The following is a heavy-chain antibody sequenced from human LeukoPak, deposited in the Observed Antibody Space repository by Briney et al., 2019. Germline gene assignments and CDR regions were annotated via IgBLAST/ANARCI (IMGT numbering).Heavy chain of an antibody. CDR2: ISPYNGNT. V-gene: IGHV1-18*01. CDR3: AKTGVAGATLAHYYYYMDV. Sequence: GASVKVSCKASGYTFNSYGISWVRQAPGQGLEWMGWISPYNGNTNYAQKLQGRVTMTTDTSTSTAYMELRSLRSDDTAVYYCAKTGVAGATLAHYYYYMDVWGKGTTVTISS. CDR1: GYTFNSYG. J-gene: IGHJ6*03. D-gene: IGHD1-26*01.